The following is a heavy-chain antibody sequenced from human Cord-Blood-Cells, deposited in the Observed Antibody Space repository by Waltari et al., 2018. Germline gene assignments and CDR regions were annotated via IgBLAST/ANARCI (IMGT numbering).Heavy chain of an antibody. J-gene: IGHJ4*02. CDR1: GFTFSSYG. CDR2: IWYDGSNK. D-gene: IGHD6-19*01. Sequence: QVQLVESGGGVVQPGWSLRLPCAASGFTFSSYGLHWVRQAPGKGLEWVAVIWYDGSNKYYADSVKGRFTISRDNSKNTLYLQMNSLRAEDTAVYYCARGGSSGWYYWGQGTLVTVSS. V-gene: IGHV3-33*01. CDR3: ARGGSSGWYY.